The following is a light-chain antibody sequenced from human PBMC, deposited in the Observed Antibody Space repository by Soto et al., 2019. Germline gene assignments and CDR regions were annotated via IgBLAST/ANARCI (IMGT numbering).Light chain of an antibody. CDR1: QSGSSNY. V-gene: IGKV3-20*01. J-gene: IGKJ2*01. Sequence: EMVLTQSPDTLSLSPGERATLSCRASQSGSSNYLAWYQQKLGQAPRLLIYGASTRVTGIPDRFSGSGSGTDFILTVSRLEPEDFSVFHCQQYGSSPSTFGQGTKLEIK. CDR3: QQYGSSPST. CDR2: GAS.